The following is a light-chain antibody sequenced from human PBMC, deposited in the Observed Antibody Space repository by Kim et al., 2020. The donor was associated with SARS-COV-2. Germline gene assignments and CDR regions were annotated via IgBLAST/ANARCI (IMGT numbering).Light chain of an antibody. V-gene: IGKV3-15*01. J-gene: IGKJ2*03. CDR2: GAS. CDR3: QQFHNWPLYS. CDR1: QRLSSN. Sequence: SQGERPALSCRASQRLSSNLAWYQQKPGQAPRLLIYGASTRAPNIPARFSGSGSGTEFTLTISSLQSEDFAVYYCQQFHNWPLYSFGQGTKLEI.